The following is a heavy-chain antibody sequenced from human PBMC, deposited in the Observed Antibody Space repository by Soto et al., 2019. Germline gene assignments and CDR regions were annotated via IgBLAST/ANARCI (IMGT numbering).Heavy chain of an antibody. CDR3: ARGGSGVVPEDY. V-gene: IGHV1-3*01. Sequence: QVQLVPSGAELKKPGASVKVSCKASGYTFTSYAMHSVRQAPGQRLEWMGWINAGNGNTKYSQKFQGRVTITRDTSASTAYMELSSLRSEDTAVYYSARGGSGVVPEDYWGQGTLVTVSS. D-gene: IGHD3-10*01. J-gene: IGHJ4*02. CDR2: INAGNGNT. CDR1: GYTFTSYA.